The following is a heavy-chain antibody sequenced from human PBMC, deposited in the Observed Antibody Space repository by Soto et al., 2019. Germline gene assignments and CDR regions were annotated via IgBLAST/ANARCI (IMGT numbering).Heavy chain of an antibody. Sequence: EVQLVESGGGLVKPGGSLRLSCAASGFTFSNYNMNWVRQPPGKGLEWVSSITSAGSYIYYAESLKGRVTISRDNAKNSLFLQMNSLGAEDTALYFCARGILGGVRIDYGMDVWGQGTTVTVSS. V-gene: IGHV3-21*01. CDR1: GFTFSNYN. J-gene: IGHJ6*02. CDR2: ITSAGSYI. D-gene: IGHD2-8*02. CDR3: ARGILGGVRIDYGMDV.